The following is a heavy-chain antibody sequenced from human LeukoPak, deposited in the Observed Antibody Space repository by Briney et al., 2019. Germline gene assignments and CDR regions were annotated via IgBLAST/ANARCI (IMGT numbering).Heavy chain of an antibody. CDR3: AKATPTYYYDSSGYQYPGSIDY. CDR1: GGSFSGYY. Sequence: PSETLSLTCAVYGGSFSGYYWSWIRQPPGKGLEWIGEINHSGSTNYNPSLKSRVTISVDTSKNQFSLKLSSVTAADTAVYYCAKATPTYYYDSSGYQYPGSIDYWGQGTLVTVSS. CDR2: INHSGST. D-gene: IGHD3-22*01. V-gene: IGHV4-34*01. J-gene: IGHJ4*02.